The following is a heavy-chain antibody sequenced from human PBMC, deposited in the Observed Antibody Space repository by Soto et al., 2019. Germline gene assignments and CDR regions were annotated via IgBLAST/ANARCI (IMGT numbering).Heavy chain of an antibody. Sequence: EVQLVESGGGLVQPGGSLRLSCAASGFTFSNYWVHWVRQAPGKGRMWVSRINSDGTTINYADSVEGRFTISRDNAKNTLFLQMNSLRVEDTAVYYCARAGWYRFDYWGQGTLVTVSS. CDR1: GFTFSNYW. V-gene: IGHV3-74*01. J-gene: IGHJ4*02. D-gene: IGHD6-19*01. CDR3: ARAGWYRFDY. CDR2: INSDGTTI.